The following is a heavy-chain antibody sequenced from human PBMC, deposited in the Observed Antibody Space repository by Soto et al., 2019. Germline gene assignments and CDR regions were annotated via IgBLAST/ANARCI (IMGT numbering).Heavy chain of an antibody. CDR2: IHHSGST. CDR1: GYPISSGYY. V-gene: IGHV4-38-2*01. Sequence: PSETLSLTCAVSGYPISSGYYWGWIRQPPGKGLEWIGIIHHSGSTYYNPSLRSRITISIDTSKNQFSLKMPSVTAADTAVYYCARHLGYCSSTSCYTTYYYYYGMDVWGQGTTVTVSS. J-gene: IGHJ6*02. D-gene: IGHD2-2*02. CDR3: ARHLGYCSSTSCYTTYYYYYGMDV.